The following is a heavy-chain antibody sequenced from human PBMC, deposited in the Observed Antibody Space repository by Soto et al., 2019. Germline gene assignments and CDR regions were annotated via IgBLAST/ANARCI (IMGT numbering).Heavy chain of an antibody. J-gene: IGHJ4*01. CDR1: GGSISSYY. CDR3: SRAGVGATPDTPFDC. V-gene: IGHV4-59*01. D-gene: IGHD1-26*01. CDR2: IYYSGST. Sequence: TSETLSPTCNVSGGSISSYYWSWVRQPPGKGLEWIGYIYYSGSTNYNPSLKSRVTISVDTSKNQFSLKLSSVTAADTAVYYCSRAGVGATPDTPFDCWGRGTQVTVPS.